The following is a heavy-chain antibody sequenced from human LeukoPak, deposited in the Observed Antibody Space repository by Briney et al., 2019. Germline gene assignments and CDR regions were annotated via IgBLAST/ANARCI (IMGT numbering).Heavy chain of an antibody. CDR2: IIPIFGTA. CDR3: ARAKQQPYPSFDY. D-gene: IGHD6-13*01. CDR1: GGTFSSYA. J-gene: IGHJ4*02. Sequence: GASVKVSCKASGGTFSSYAISWVRQAPGQGLEWMGGIIPIFGTANYAQKFQGRVTNTADKSTSTAYMELSSLRSEDTAVYYCARAKQQPYPSFDYWGQGTLVTVSS. V-gene: IGHV1-69*06.